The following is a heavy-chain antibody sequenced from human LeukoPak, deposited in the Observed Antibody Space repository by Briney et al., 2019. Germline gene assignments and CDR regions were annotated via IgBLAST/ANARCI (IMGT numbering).Heavy chain of an antibody. V-gene: IGHV1-58*02. J-gene: IGHJ4*02. D-gene: IGHD3-10*01. CDR3: AARYGSGYGY. Sequence: GTSVKVSCKASGFTFTSSAMQWVRQARGQRLEWIGWIVVGSGDTDYAQKFQERVTITRDMSTSTAYMELSSLRFEDTAVYYCAARYGSGYGYWGQGTLVTVSS. CDR1: GFTFTSSA. CDR2: IVVGSGDT.